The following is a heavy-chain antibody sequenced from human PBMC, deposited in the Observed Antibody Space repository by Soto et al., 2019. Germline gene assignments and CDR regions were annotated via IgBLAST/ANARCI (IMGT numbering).Heavy chain of an antibody. D-gene: IGHD2-8*02. CDR1: GGSISSTDW. J-gene: IGHJ4*02. Sequence: SETLSLTCAVSGGSISSTDWWTWVRQPPGKGLEWIGEIYHGGSTNYSPSLKSRVTMSVDKSKNQFSLELNSVTAADTAVYYCARGSTGLLDYWGQGTLVTVSS. V-gene: IGHV4-4*02. CDR3: ARGSTGLLDY. CDR2: IYHGGST.